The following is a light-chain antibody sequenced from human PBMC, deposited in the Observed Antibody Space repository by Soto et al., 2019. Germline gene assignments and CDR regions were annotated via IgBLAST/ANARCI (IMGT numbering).Light chain of an antibody. V-gene: IGKV3-15*01. CDR3: QQYNNWLT. J-gene: IGKJ4*01. Sequence: EIGMTQSPATLSVSPGERATLSCRASESVSSNLAWYQQKPGQAPRLLIYGESTRATGIPARFSGSGSGTEFTLTISSLQSEDFALYYCQQYNNWLTFGGGTKVEIK. CDR2: GES. CDR1: ESVSSN.